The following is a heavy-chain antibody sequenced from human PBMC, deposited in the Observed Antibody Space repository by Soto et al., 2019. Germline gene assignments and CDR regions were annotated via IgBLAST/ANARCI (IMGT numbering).Heavy chain of an antibody. CDR2: SSHSGTS. Sequence: QVQLQESGPGLVKPSGTLSLTCAVSGGSISSSHWWTWVRQSPGKGLEYIGESSHSGTSNSNPSLTSRVTLSVDKSQNRFSLTLTSVTAAATAVYYCARVVLTITRGAFDAWGQGTLVIVSS. J-gene: IGHJ3*01. V-gene: IGHV4-4*02. CDR1: GGSISSSHW. D-gene: IGHD3-9*01. CDR3: ARVVLTITRGAFDA.